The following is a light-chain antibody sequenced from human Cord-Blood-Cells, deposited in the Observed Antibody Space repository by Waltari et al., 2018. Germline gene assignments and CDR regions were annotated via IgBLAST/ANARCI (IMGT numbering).Light chain of an antibody. V-gene: IGKV1-27*01. Sequence: DNQMTQSPSSLSASVGDRVTITCRASQGISNYLAWYQQKPGKVPKLLIYAASTLQSGVPSRFSGSGSGTDFTLTISSLQPEDVATYYCQKYNSARTFGQGTKVEIK. CDR3: QKYNSART. CDR2: AAS. CDR1: QGISNY. J-gene: IGKJ1*01.